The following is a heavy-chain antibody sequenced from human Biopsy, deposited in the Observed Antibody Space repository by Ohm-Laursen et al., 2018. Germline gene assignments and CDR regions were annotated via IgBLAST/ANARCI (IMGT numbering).Heavy chain of an antibody. V-gene: IGHV4-59*01. J-gene: IGHJ2*01. Sequence: SETLSFICTVSGDSISSYYWSWIRQPPGQGLEWIGYVYYTGSTDYNPSLQSRVTISVDTSKNHFSLRLRSVTPADTAIYYCARDRGYYSDRTVPGYFDLWGRGTLVTVSS. D-gene: IGHD3-22*01. CDR1: GDSISSYY. CDR3: ARDRGYYSDRTVPGYFDL. CDR2: VYYTGST.